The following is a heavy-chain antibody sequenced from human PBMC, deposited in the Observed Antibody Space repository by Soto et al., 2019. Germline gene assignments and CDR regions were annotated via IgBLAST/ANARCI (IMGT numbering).Heavy chain of an antibody. V-gene: IGHV1-18*01. CDR3: AIELRSEYCSGGSCYGGGFDY. D-gene: IGHD2-15*01. CDR2: ISAYNGNT. CDR1: GYTFTSYG. Sequence: QVQLVQSGAEVKKPGASVKVSCKASGYTFTSYGISWVRQAPGQGLEWMGWISAYNGNTNYAQKLQGRVTMTTDTSTRTAYMELRILRSDDTAVYYCAIELRSEYCSGGSCYGGGFDYWGQGTLVTVSS. J-gene: IGHJ4*02.